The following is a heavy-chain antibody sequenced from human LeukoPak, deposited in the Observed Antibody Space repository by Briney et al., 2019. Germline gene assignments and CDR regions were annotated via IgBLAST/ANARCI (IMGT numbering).Heavy chain of an antibody. CDR3: ARSVPAAMSYYYYYMDV. CDR2: ISSSSSYI. D-gene: IGHD2-2*01. Sequence: GGSLRLSCAASGFTFSSYSMNWVRQAPGKGLEWVSSISSSSSYIYYADSVKGRFTISRDNAKNSLYLQMNSLRAEDTAVYYCARSVPAAMSYYYYYMDVWGKGTTVTVSS. J-gene: IGHJ6*03. V-gene: IGHV3-21*01. CDR1: GFTFSSYS.